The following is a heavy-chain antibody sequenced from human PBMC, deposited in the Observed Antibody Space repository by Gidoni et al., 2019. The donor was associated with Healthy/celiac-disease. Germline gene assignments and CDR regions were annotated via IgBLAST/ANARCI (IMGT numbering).Heavy chain of an antibody. CDR1: GGSISSGGYY. J-gene: IGHJ6*02. CDR2: IYYSGST. V-gene: IGHV4-31*03. Sequence: QVQLQESGPGLVKPSQTLSLTCTFSGGSISSGGYYWSWIRQHPGKGLEWIGYIYYSGSTHYNPSLKSRVTISVDTSKNQFSLKLSSVTAADTAVYYCARVGRDLPEQTRNRGDYYYGMDVWGQGTTVTVSS. D-gene: IGHD3-10*01. CDR3: ARVGRDLPEQTRNRGDYYYGMDV.